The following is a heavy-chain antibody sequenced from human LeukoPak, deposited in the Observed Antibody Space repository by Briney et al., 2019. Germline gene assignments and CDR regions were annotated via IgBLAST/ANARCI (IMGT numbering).Heavy chain of an antibody. CDR1: GGSIYSHY. J-gene: IGHJ4*02. CDR2: IYYKGNT. CDR3: MRRDTGWNYSDY. V-gene: IGHV4-59*08. D-gene: IGHD6-19*01. Sequence: SETLSLTCAVSGGSIYSHYWGWIRQPPGKGLERIGDIYYKGNTNYNPSLKSRVTISLDTSKNHLYLKLTSVVAADTAIYYCMRRDTGWNYSDYWGQGILVTVSS.